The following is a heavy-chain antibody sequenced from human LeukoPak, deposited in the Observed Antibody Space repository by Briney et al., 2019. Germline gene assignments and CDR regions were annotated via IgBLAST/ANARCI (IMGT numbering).Heavy chain of an antibody. CDR3: AREGEVVVVPAPTGAFDI. D-gene: IGHD2-2*01. J-gene: IGHJ3*02. V-gene: IGHV1-2*02. Sequence: ASVKVSCKASGYTFAGYYMHWVRQAPGQGLEWMGWINPNSGGTNYAQKFQGRVTMTRDTSISTAYMELSSLRSEDTAVYYCAREGEVVVVPAPTGAFDIWGQGTMVTVSS. CDR2: INPNSGGT. CDR1: GYTFAGYY.